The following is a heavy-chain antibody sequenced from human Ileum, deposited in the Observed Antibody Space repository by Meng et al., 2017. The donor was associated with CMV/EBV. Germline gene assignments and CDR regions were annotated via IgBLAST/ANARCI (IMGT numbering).Heavy chain of an antibody. CDR3: AKGSDFGGNNFDY. J-gene: IGHJ4*02. Sequence: ASVKVSCKASGYTFTSYYIHWVRQAPGQGLEWMGMINPSGGRTNYAQKFQGRVTMTRDTSTSTVYMELSSLRSDDTALYYCAKGSDFGGNNFDYWGQGTLVTVSS. V-gene: IGHV1-46*01. D-gene: IGHD4-23*01. CDR1: GYTFTSYY. CDR2: INPSGGRT.